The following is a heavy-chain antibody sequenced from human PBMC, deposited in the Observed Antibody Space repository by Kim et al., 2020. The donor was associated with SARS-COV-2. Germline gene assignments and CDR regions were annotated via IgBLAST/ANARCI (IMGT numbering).Heavy chain of an antibody. CDR3: ARDQCSGGSCYGFDY. D-gene: IGHD2-15*01. Sequence: PSLKSRVTISVDTSKNQFSLKLSSVTAADTAVYYCARDQCSGGSCYGFDYWGQGTLVTVSS. V-gene: IGHV4-59*01. J-gene: IGHJ4*02.